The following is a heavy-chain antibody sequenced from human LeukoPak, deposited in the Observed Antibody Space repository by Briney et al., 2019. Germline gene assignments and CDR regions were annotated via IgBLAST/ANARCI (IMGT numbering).Heavy chain of an antibody. CDR2: FDTDGSST. CDR1: GFTLTSDK. V-gene: IGHV3-74*01. Sequence: GGSLRLSCAVSGFTLTSDKMHWVRQAPGKGLVWVSRFDTDGSSTTYGDSVRGRFTISRDNAKNTLYLQMNSLRAEDTAVYYCARGSSNWNNAFDIWGQGTMVTVSS. D-gene: IGHD1-1*01. J-gene: IGHJ3*02. CDR3: ARGSSNWNNAFDI.